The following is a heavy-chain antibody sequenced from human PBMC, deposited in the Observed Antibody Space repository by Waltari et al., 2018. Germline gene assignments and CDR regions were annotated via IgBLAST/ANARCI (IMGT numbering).Heavy chain of an antibody. CDR3: VKDMGYHSSSLDY. V-gene: IGHV3-23*01. CDR2: ISAGGTK. J-gene: IGHJ4*02. CDR1: GFRFSRYA. D-gene: IGHD6-6*01. Sequence: EVQLLESGGTLVQPGGSLRLSCAAFGFRFSRYAMTWVRQAPGKGLEWVSGISAGGTKYYAESVKGRFTISRDNSKNTLYLQRNSLRVEDTAVYYCVKDMGYHSSSLDYWGQGTLVTVSS.